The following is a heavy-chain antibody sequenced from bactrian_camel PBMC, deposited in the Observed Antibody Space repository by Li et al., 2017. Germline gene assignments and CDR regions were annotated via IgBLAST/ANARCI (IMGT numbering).Heavy chain of an antibody. CDR3: AARGPYCYTKLSVRDFTY. D-gene: IGHD2*01. Sequence: HVQLVESGGGSVQAGGSLRLSCVASGYMYATYCMAWFRQAPGKEREGVAATILGDPTTYYADSVKGRFTISQDNAKNTVYLQMNSLKPEDTAMYYCAARGPYCYTKLSVRDFTYWGQGTQVTVS. J-gene: IGHJ6*01. CDR2: TILGDPTT. V-gene: IGHV3S1*01. CDR1: GYMYATYC.